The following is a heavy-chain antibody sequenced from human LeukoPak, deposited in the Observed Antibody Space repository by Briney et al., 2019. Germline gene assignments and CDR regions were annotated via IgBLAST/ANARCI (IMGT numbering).Heavy chain of an antibody. CDR2: IYYSGST. Sequence: SETLSLTCTVSGGSISSSSYYWGWIRQPPGKGLEWIGSIYYSGSTYYNPSLKSRVTISVDTSKNQFSLKLSSVTAADTAVYYCARKAYGSGSYYKANWYFDLWGRGTLVTVSS. D-gene: IGHD3-10*01. CDR3: ARKAYGSGSYYKANWYFDL. CDR1: GGSISSSSYY. V-gene: IGHV4-39*07. J-gene: IGHJ2*01.